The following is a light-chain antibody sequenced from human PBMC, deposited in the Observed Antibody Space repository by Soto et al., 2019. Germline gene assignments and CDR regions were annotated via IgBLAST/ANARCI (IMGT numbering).Light chain of an antibody. CDR3: QQYNSYSQT. CDR1: QSISSW. Sequence: DIQMTQSPSTLSASVGDRVTITCRASQSISSWLAWYPQKPGKAPKLLIYDASSLESGVPSRFSGSGSGTEFTLNISSLQPDDFATYYCQQYNSYSQTFGQGTKVEIK. CDR2: DAS. V-gene: IGKV1-5*01. J-gene: IGKJ1*01.